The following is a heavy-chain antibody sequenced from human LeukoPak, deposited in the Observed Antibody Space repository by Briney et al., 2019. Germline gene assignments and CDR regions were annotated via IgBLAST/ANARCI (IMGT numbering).Heavy chain of an antibody. V-gene: IGHV3-23*01. J-gene: IGHJ4*02. D-gene: IGHD2-15*01. CDR1: GFIFSTYA. CDR2: ISNSGDST. CDR3: AKERCSAGSCSSTPDY. Sequence: GGSLRLSCSASGFIFSTYAMSWVRHAPGKGREWVSGISNSGDSTYYADSVKGRFTISRDYTRKMVDLQMNSLRADDTAVYYCAKERCSAGSCSSTPDYWGQGTPVTVSS.